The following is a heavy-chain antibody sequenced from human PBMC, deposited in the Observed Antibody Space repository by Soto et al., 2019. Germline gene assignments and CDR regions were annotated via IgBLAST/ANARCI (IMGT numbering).Heavy chain of an antibody. D-gene: IGHD2-21*01. CDR2: ISSSSSYI. Sequence: PGGGPRPPFSAPGFTLSSYSMNWGRPAPGKGLEWVSSISSSSSYIYYADSVKGRFTISRDNAKNSLYLQMNSLRAEDTAVYYCARDLEMIAIPLYWGQGTLVTVSS. J-gene: IGHJ4*02. V-gene: IGHV3-21*01. CDR1: GFTLSSYS. CDR3: ARDLEMIAIPLY.